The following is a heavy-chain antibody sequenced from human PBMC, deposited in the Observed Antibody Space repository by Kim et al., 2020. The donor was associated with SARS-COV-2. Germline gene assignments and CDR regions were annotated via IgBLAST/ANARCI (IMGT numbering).Heavy chain of an antibody. V-gene: IGHV3-21*01. CDR2: ISSSSSYI. Sequence: GGSLRLSCAASGFTFSSYSMNWVRQAPGKGLEWVSSISSSSSYIYYADSVKGRFTISRDNAKNSLYLQMNSLRAEDTAVYYCARLRYFDWPLIDYWGQGTLVTVSS. J-gene: IGHJ4*02. D-gene: IGHD3-9*01. CDR1: GFTFSSYS. CDR3: ARLRYFDWPLIDY.